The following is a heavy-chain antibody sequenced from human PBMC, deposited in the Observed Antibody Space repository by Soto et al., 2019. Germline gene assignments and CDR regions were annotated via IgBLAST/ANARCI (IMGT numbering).Heavy chain of an antibody. D-gene: IGHD1-1*01. CDR1: RLTLSHYA. Sequence: RLSGATSRLTLSHYAMTWVRQAPGKGLEWVSIISARDGRTYYADSVKGRFTISRDNSKNTLHLQMNSLRAEDTAVYYCAKGRENWSYGFGFWGQGTLLTVSS. CDR2: ISARDGRT. CDR3: AKGRENWSYGFGF. V-gene: IGHV3-23*01. J-gene: IGHJ4*02.